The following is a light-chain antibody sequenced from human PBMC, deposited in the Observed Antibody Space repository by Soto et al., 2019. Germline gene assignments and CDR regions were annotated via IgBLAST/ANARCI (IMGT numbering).Light chain of an antibody. Sequence: DIQMTQSPSALSASVGDRVTITCRASQSISTWLAWYQQKPGKAPKLLIYKASSLESGVPSRFIGSGSGTEFTLTISSLQPDDFATYYCHQYSTWGTFGQGTKLEIK. CDR2: KAS. CDR1: QSISTW. V-gene: IGKV1-5*03. J-gene: IGKJ1*01. CDR3: HQYSTWGT.